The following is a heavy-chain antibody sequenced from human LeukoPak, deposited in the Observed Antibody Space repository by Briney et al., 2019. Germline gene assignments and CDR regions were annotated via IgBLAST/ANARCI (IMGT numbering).Heavy chain of an antibody. CDR1: GFSFINAW. Sequence: GGSLRLSCAASGFSFINAWMSWVRQAPGKGLEWVGRIKRKSDGETTDCAAPVKGRFSISRDDSTNTLYLQMSSLKPEDTAVYYCAGNQLKAAVFGGWFDPWGQGTLVTVSS. J-gene: IGHJ5*02. V-gene: IGHV3-15*01. CDR3: AGNQLKAAVFGGWFDP. D-gene: IGHD1-14*01. CDR2: IKRKSDGETT.